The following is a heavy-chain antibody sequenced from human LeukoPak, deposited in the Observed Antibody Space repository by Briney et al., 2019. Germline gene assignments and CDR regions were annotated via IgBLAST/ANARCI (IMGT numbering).Heavy chain of an antibody. J-gene: IGHJ6*02. CDR3: ARLESTMVLGMDV. V-gene: IGHV1-2*06. D-gene: IGHD3-10*01. Sequence: ASVKVSCKASGYTFTGYYMHWVRPAPGQGLEWMGRINPNSGGTNYAQKFQGRVTMTRDTSISTAYMELSRLRSDDTAVYYCARLESTMVLGMDVWGQGTTVTVSS. CDR1: GYTFTGYY. CDR2: INPNSGGT.